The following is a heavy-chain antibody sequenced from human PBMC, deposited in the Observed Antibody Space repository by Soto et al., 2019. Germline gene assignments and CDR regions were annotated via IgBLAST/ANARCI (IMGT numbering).Heavy chain of an antibody. CDR3: ARPAYSSSSEGDY. V-gene: IGHV1-69*01. D-gene: IGHD6-6*01. Sequence: QVQLVQSGAEVKKPGSSVKVSCKASGGTFSSYAISWLRQAPGQGLEWMGGIIPIFGTANYAQKFQGRVTITADESTSSAYMELSSMGCEDTAVYYCARPAYSSSSEGDYWGQGTLVTVYS. J-gene: IGHJ4*02. CDR2: IIPIFGTA. CDR1: GGTFSSYA.